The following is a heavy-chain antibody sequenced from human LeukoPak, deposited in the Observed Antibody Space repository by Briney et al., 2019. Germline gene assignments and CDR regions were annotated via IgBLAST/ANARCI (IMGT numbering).Heavy chain of an antibody. CDR3: AKSEYSNTPDGHYFDY. CDR1: GFTFSNAW. D-gene: IGHD6-6*01. Sequence: PGGSLRLSCAASGFTFSNAWMSWVRQAPGKGLEWVGRIKSKTDGGTTDYAAPVKGRFTISRDDSKNTLYLQMNSLRVEDTAVYYCAKSEYSNTPDGHYFDYWGPGTLVTVSS. V-gene: IGHV3-15*01. CDR2: IKSKTDGGTT. J-gene: IGHJ4*02.